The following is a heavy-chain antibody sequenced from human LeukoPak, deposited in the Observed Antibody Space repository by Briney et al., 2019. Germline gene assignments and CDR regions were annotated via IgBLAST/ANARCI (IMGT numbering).Heavy chain of an antibody. D-gene: IGHD6-13*01. CDR1: GGSISSYY. J-gene: IGHJ4*02. CDR3: ARDRPTGYSSSWPYYFDY. V-gene: IGHV4-59*01. Sequence: SETLSLTCTVSGGSISSYYWSWIRQPPGKGLEWIGYIYYSGSTNYNPSLKSRVTISVDTSKNQFSLKLSSVTAADTAAYYCARDRPTGYSSSWPYYFDYWGQGTLVTVSS. CDR2: IYYSGST.